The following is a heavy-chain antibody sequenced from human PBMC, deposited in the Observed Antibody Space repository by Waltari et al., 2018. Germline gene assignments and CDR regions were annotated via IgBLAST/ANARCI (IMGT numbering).Heavy chain of an antibody. V-gene: IGHV4-59*01. CDR2: IYYSGST. CDR1: GGSISSYY. CDR3: ASTSYDFWSGYPVDWYFDL. D-gene: IGHD3-3*01. Sequence: QVQLQESGPGLVKPSETLSLTYTVSGGSISSYYWSWIRQPPGKGLEWIGYIYYSGSTNYNPSLKSRVTISVDTSKNQFSLKLSSVTAADTAVYYCASTSYDFWSGYPVDWYFDLWGRGTLVTVSS. J-gene: IGHJ2*01.